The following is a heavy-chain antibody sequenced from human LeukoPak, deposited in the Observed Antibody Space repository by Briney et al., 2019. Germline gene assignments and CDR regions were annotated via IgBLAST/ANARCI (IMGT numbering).Heavy chain of an antibody. Sequence: GGSLRLSCAASGLTVSKNYMSWVRQAPGKGLESVSVIYSGGSTYYADSVRGRFTISRDNSKNPLYLQMNSLRVEDTAVYYCARVGGHWGQGTLVTVSS. V-gene: IGHV3-53*01. CDR3: ARVGGH. J-gene: IGHJ4*02. CDR2: IYSGGST. D-gene: IGHD3-10*01. CDR1: GLTVSKNY.